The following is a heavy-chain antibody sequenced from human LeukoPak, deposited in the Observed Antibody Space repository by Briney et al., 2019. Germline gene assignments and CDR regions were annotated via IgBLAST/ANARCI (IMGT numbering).Heavy chain of an antibody. J-gene: IGHJ4*02. CDR1: GGTFSSYA. D-gene: IGHD6-13*01. CDR2: IIPIFGTA. CDR3: ARERPPGDSSNWFLEGYFDV. Sequence: SVKVSCKASGGTFSSYAITWVRQAPGQGLEWMGRIIPIFGTANYAQKFQGRVTITTDESTSTAYMELSTLRSDDTAVYYCARERPPGDSSNWFLEGYFDVWGQGTLVTVSS. V-gene: IGHV1-69*05.